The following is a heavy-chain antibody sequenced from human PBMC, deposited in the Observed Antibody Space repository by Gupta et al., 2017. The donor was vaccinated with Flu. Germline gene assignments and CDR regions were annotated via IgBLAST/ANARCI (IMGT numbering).Heavy chain of an antibody. CDR3: ARNRGWQQFDY. CDR2: IAADDSVK. J-gene: IGHJ4*02. Sequence: EEQLVESGGGLLQPGGSLRLSCAASGFTFRSYWMDWVRQAPGKGLEWVANIAADDSVKNYADSVKGRFTISRDDAKDSLYLQMNSLRAEDTAVYYCARNRGWQQFDYWGQGALVTVSS. CDR1: GFTFRSYW. V-gene: IGHV3-7*01. D-gene: IGHD5-24*01.